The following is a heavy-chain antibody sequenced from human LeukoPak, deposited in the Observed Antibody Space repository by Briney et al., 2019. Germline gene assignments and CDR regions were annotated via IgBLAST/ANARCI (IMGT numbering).Heavy chain of an antibody. V-gene: IGHV1-69*05. CDR1: GGTFSSYA. J-gene: IGHJ3*02. Sequence: SVKVSRKASGGTFSSYAISWVRQAPGQGLEWMGGIIPIFGTANYAQKFQGRVTITTDESTSTAYMELSSLRSEDTAVYYCASYSSGYFAFDIWGQGTMVTVSS. D-gene: IGHD3-22*01. CDR3: ASYSSGYFAFDI. CDR2: IIPIFGTA.